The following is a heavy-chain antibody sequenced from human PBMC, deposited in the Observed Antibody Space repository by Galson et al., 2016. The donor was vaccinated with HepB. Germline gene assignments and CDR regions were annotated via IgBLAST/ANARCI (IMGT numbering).Heavy chain of an antibody. J-gene: IGHJ4*02. V-gene: IGHV3-23*01. Sequence: SLRLSCAASGFTFSSYAMNWVRQAPGKGLEWVSAISGSGGSTYSADSVKGRFTISRDNSKNTLSIQMNSLRAEDTAVYYCAKDGGWGVGYFDYWGQGTLVTVSS. CDR1: GFTFSSYA. CDR2: ISGSGGST. CDR3: AKDGGWGVGYFDY. D-gene: IGHD3-10*01.